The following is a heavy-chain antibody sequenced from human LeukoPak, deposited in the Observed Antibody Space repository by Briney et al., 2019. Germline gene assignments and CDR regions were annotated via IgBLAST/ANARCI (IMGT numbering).Heavy chain of an antibody. V-gene: IGHV1-69*04. CDR3: ARVVVTAIFDY. D-gene: IGHD2-21*02. J-gene: IGHJ4*02. CDR1: GGTFSSYA. Sequence: SVTVSCKASGGTFSSYAISWVRQAPGQGLEWVGTIIPILGIANYAQKFQGRVTITADKSTSTAYMELSSLRSEDTAVYYCARVVVTAIFDYWGQGTLVTVSS. CDR2: IIPILGIA.